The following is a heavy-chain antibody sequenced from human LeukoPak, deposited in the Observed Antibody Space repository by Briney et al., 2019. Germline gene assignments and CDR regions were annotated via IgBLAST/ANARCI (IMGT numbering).Heavy chain of an antibody. J-gene: IGHJ4*02. CDR1: GGSISSSSYY. Sequence: PSETLSLTCAVSGGSISSSSYYWGWIRQPPGKGLEWIVSIYYSGSTYYNPSLKSRVTISVDTSKNQFSLKLSSVTAADTAVYYCARQEADFWSGYSDYWGQGTLVTVSS. CDR3: ARQEADFWSGYSDY. CDR2: IYYSGST. V-gene: IGHV4-39*01. D-gene: IGHD3-3*01.